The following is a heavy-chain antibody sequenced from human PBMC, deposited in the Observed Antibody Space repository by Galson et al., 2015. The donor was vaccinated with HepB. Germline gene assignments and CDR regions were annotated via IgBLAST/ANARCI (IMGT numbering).Heavy chain of an antibody. CDR1: GFTFSSYT. CDR2: ISSSSYNI. J-gene: IGHJ4*02. Sequence: SLRLSCAASGFTFSSYTMNWVRQAPGKGLEWVSAISSSSYNIYYADSVKGRFTISRDNAKNSLYLQLSRLRAEDTAVYYCARDRAIRGVIDDPFDLWGQGTLVTVSS. D-gene: IGHD3-10*01. V-gene: IGHV3-21*01. CDR3: ARDRAIRGVIDDPFDL.